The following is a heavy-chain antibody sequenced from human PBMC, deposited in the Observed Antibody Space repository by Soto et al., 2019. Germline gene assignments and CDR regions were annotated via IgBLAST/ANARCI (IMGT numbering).Heavy chain of an antibody. J-gene: IGHJ6*02. Sequence: QVQLQESGPGLVKPSQTLSLTCTVSGGSISSGDYYWSWIRQPPGKGLEWIGYIYHSGSTYYNPSLKSRVTISVDTSKNQISLKLNSVTAADTAVFFCARTSRPISTYYYGMDVWGQGTTVTVSS. CDR3: ARTSRPISTYYYGMDV. CDR2: IYHSGST. CDR1: GGSISSGDYY. D-gene: IGHD3-3*01. V-gene: IGHV4-30-4*01.